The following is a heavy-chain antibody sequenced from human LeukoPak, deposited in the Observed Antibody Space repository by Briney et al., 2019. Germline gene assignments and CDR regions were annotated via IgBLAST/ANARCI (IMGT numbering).Heavy chain of an antibody. D-gene: IGHD3-10*01. Sequence: PGGSLRLSCAASGFTFSDYYMSWIRQAPGKGLEWVSYISSSGSTIYYADSVKGRFTISRDNAKSSLYLQMSSLRAEDTAVYNCARDSGSGTYYTWGQGTLVTVSS. V-gene: IGHV3-11*04. J-gene: IGHJ4*02. CDR1: GFTFSDYY. CDR3: ARDSGSGTYYT. CDR2: ISSSGSTI.